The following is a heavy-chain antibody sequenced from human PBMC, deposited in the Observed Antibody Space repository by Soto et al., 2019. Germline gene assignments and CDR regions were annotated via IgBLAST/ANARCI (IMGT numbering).Heavy chain of an antibody. V-gene: IGHV3-13*01. Sequence: EVQLVESGGGLVQPGGSLRLSCIVSGFTFSSHDMHWVRQTTGRGLEWVSAIGTAGDTFYSGSVKGRFTVSRDNAKNSLHLQMNSLRADDSAVYYCARATAGYDYWGQGTLVTVS. CDR3: ARATAGYDY. J-gene: IGHJ4*02. D-gene: IGHD6-13*01. CDR2: IGTAGDT. CDR1: GFTFSSHD.